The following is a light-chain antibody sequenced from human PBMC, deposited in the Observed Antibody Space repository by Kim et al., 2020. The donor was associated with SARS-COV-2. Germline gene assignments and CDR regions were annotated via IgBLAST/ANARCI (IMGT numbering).Light chain of an antibody. CDR3: MQGTHCPFT. CDR1: QSLVYIDGKIY. Sequence: PAAISCRSRQSLVYIDGKIYLNCFHQRPGQSPRRLIYKVSNRASGVPDRFSGSGSGTDFTLQISRVEAEGVGVYYCMQGTHCPFTFVPGTEVDT. V-gene: IGKV2-30*01. J-gene: IGKJ3*01. CDR2: KVS.